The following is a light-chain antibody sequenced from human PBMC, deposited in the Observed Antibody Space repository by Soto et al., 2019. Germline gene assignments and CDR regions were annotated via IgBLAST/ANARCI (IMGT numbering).Light chain of an antibody. J-gene: IGKJ5*01. CDR1: HIVSSAY. CDR3: QQYGSSPPSVT. V-gene: IGKV3-20*01. Sequence: EIVLTQSPGTLSLSPGERVTLSCSSIHIVSSAYLAWYQQKRGQAPRLLIYGASNRATGIPDRFSGSGSGTDFTLTISRLEPEDFAVYYCQQYGSSPPSVTFGQGTRLEIK. CDR2: GAS.